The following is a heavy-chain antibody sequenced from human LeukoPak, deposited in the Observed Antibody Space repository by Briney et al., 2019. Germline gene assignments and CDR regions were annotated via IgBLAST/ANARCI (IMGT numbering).Heavy chain of an antibody. J-gene: IGHJ4*02. Sequence: GGSLRLSCAASGFTFSSYAMSWVRQAPGKGLEWVSAISGSGGSTYYADSVKGRFTIPRDNSKNTLYLQMNSLRAEDTAVYYCATKGYCSSTSCYAPAPFDYWGQERLVTVSS. CDR3: ATKGYCSSTSCYAPAPFDY. D-gene: IGHD2-2*01. CDR1: GFTFSSYA. V-gene: IGHV3-23*01. CDR2: ISGSGGST.